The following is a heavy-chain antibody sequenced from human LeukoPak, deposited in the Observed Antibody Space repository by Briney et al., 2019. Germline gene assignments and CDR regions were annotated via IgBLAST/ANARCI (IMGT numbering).Heavy chain of an antibody. J-gene: IGHJ4*02. D-gene: IGHD3-22*01. V-gene: IGHV4-31*03. CDR2: IYYSGST. CDR1: GGSISSGGYY. CDR3: ASADSSGYYFDY. Sequence: PSETLSLTCTVSGGSISSGGYYWSWIRQHPGKGLEWIGYIYYSGSTYYNPSLKSRVTIPVDTSKNQFSLKLSSVTAADTAVYYCASADSSGYYFDYWGQGTLVTVSS.